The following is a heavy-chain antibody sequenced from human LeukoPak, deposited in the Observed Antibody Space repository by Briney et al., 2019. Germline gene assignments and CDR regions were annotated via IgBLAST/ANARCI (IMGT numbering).Heavy chain of an antibody. Sequence: HPGGSLRLSCAASGFTFSSYGMHWVRQAPGKGLEWVAVIWYDGSNKYYADSVKGRFTISRDNSKNTLYLQMNSLRAEDTAVYYCARGTGWGPTYYGMDVWGQGTTVTVSS. D-gene: IGHD6-19*01. J-gene: IGHJ6*02. CDR3: ARGTGWGPTYYGMDV. CDR1: GFTFSSYG. CDR2: IWYDGSNK. V-gene: IGHV3-33*01.